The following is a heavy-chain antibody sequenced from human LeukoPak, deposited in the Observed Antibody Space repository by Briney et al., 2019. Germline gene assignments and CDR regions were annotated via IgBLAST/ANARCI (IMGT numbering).Heavy chain of an antibody. V-gene: IGHV3-53*01. CDR3: GYGDYVHSFDY. D-gene: IGHD4-17*01. J-gene: IGHJ4*02. Sequence: GGSLRLSCAASGFTVSSNYMSWVRQAPGKGLEWVSVIYSGGSTYYADSVKGRFTISRDNSKNTLYLQMHSLRAEDTAVYYCGYGDYVHSFDYWGQGTLVTVSS. CDR2: IYSGGST. CDR1: GFTVSSNY.